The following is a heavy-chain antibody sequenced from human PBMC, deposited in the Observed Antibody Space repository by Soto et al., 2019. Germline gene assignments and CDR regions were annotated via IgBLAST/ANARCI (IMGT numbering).Heavy chain of an antibody. V-gene: IGHV1-2*04. Sequence: GASVKVSCKASGYTFTGYYMHWVRQAPGQGLEWMGWINPNSGGTNYAQKFQGWVTMTRDTSISTAYMELSRLRSDDTAVYYCARGGGVAGIVGHYYYGMDVWGQGTTVTVSS. D-gene: IGHD6-19*01. J-gene: IGHJ6*02. CDR3: ARGGGVAGIVGHYYYGMDV. CDR1: GYTFTGYY. CDR2: INPNSGGT.